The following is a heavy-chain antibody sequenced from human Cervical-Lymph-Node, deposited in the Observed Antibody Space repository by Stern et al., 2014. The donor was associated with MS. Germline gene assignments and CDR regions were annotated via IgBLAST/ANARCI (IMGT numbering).Heavy chain of an antibody. CDR2: IYTRGST. D-gene: IGHD2-15*01. J-gene: IGHJ4*02. Sequence: QLQLQESGPGLVKPSQTLSLTCTVSGGSISSGSYYWSWIRQPAGKGLEWMGRIYTRGSTNSTPPLKRGFPISVDTSKTQFSRKLSSVTAADTAVYYCARGDRNWGQGTLVTVSS. CDR3: ARGDRN. V-gene: IGHV4-61*02. CDR1: GGSISSGSYY.